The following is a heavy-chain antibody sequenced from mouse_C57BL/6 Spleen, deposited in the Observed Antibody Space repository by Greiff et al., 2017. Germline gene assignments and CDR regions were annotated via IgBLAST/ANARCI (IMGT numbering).Heavy chain of an antibody. CDR1: GYTFTSYG. CDR3: GRTVVATEAMDY. Sequence: QVHVKQSGAELARPGASVKLSCKASGYTFTSYGISWVKQRTGQGLEWIGEIYPRSGNTYYNEKFKGKATLTADKSSSTAYMELRSLTSEDSAVYFCGRTVVATEAMDYWGQGTSVTVSS. V-gene: IGHV1-81*01. CDR2: IYPRSGNT. J-gene: IGHJ4*01. D-gene: IGHD1-1*01.